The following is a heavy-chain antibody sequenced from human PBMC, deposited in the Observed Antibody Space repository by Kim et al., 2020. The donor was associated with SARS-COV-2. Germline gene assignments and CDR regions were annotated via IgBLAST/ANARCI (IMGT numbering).Heavy chain of an antibody. D-gene: IGHD1-26*01. CDR2: IYYSGST. V-gene: IGHV4-59*08. CDR1: GGSISSYY. Sequence: SETLSLTCTVSGGSISSYYWSWIRQPPGKGLEWIGYIYYSGSTNYNPSLKSRVTISVDTSKNQFSLKLSSVTAADTAVYYCARLSWELLLGNWFDPWGQG. J-gene: IGHJ5*02. CDR3: ARLSWELLLGNWFDP.